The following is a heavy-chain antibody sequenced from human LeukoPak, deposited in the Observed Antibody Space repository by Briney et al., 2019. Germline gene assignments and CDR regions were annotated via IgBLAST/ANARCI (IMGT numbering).Heavy chain of an antibody. V-gene: IGHV4-39*01. CDR1: GGSISSNNYF. Sequence: ETLSLTCTVSGGSISSNNYFWGWIRQPPGKGLEWIGTIYYSGRTYYNPSLKSRLIISGDTSKSQFSLKLSSVTAADTAVYYCARISPSGYPDYWGQGTLVTVSS. CDR2: IYYSGRT. D-gene: IGHD3-22*01. J-gene: IGHJ4*02. CDR3: ARISPSGYPDY.